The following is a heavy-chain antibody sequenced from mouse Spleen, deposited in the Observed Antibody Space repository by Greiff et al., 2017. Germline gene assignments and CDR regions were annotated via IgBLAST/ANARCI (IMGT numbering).Heavy chain of an antibody. CDR3: ARSGKSYPAYYRYDYAMDY. J-gene: IGHJ4*01. CDR1: GFTFSSYG. Sequence: EVNVVESGGGLVKPGGSLKLSCAASGFTFSSYGMSWVRQTPEKRLEWVATISGGGSYTYYPDSVKGRFTISRDNAKNNLYLQMSSLRSEDTALYYCARSGKSYPAYYRYDYAMDYWGQGTSVTVSS. D-gene: IGHD2-14*01. CDR2: ISGGGSYT. V-gene: IGHV5-9-2*01.